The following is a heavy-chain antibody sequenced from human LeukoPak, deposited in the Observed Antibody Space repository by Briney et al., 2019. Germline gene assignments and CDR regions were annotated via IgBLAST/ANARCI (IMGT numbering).Heavy chain of an antibody. D-gene: IGHD6-19*01. J-gene: IGHJ4*02. CDR3: AGGQMFTSGGFDD. CDR2: IYTGGDT. Sequence: PGESLRLSCAASGFSVSNKYMSWVRQAPGKGLEWVSVIYTGGDTYYADSVRGRFTISRDNSKNTVNLQMNSLRAEDTALYYCAGGQMFTSGGFDDWSQGTLVTVSS. V-gene: IGHV3-53*01. CDR1: GFSVSNKY.